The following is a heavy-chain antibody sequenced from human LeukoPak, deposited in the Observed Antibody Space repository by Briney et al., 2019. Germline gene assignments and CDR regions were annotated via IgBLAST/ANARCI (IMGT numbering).Heavy chain of an antibody. CDR1: GFTFSSYW. D-gene: IGHD2-15*01. J-gene: IGHJ4*02. CDR2: INNDGSST. V-gene: IGHV3-74*01. CDR3: ACYGIAPPY. Sequence: PGGSLRLSCAASGFTFSSYWMHWVRRAPGKGLVWVSHINNDGSSTSYADSVKGRFTISRDNAKHTLYLQMNRLRTEDTAVYYCACYGIAPPYWGQGTLVTVSS.